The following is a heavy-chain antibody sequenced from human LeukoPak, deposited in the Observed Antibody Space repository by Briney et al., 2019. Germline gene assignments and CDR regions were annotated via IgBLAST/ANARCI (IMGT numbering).Heavy chain of an antibody. CDR3: ARYSGDKWELHEGY. J-gene: IGHJ4*02. CDR2: ISAYNGNT. V-gene: IGHV1-18*01. CDR1: GYTFTSYG. D-gene: IGHD1-26*01. Sequence: GASVKVSCKASGYTFTSYGISWVRQAPGQGLEWMGWISAYNGNTNYAQKLQGRVTMTTDTSTSTAYMELRSLRSDDTAVYYCARYSGDKWELHEGYWGQGTLVTVSS.